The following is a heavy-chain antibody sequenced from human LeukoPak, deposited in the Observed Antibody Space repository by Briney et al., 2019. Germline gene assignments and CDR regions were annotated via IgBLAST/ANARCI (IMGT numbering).Heavy chain of an antibody. CDR1: GFTFSSYG. Sequence: GGSLRPSCAASGFTFSSYGMHWVRQAPGKGLEWVAVISYDGSNKYYADSVKGRFTISRDNSKNTLYLQMNSLRAEDTAVYYCAKDVYYYGSGSSTVFDYWGQGTLVTVSS. CDR3: AKDVYYYGSGSSTVFDY. J-gene: IGHJ4*02. D-gene: IGHD3-10*01. V-gene: IGHV3-30*18. CDR2: ISYDGSNK.